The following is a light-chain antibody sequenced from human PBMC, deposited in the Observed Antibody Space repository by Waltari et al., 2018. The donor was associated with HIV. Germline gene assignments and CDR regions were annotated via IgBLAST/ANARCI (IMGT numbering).Light chain of an antibody. CDR1: SSNIGSNT. J-gene: IGLJ3*02. Sequence: QSVLTQPPSASGTPGQRVTISCSGSSSNIGSNTVNWYQQLPGTAPKLLIYSTNPVPSGVPDGFSGSKSGTSASLAISGLQSEDEADYYCAAWDDSLNGPWVFGGGTKLTVL. V-gene: IGLV1-44*01. CDR3: AAWDDSLNGPWV. CDR2: STN.